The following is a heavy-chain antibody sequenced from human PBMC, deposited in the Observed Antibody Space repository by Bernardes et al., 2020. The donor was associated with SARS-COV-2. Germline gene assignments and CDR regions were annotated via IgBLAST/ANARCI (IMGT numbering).Heavy chain of an antibody. Sequence: KVSCKASGYTFTSYGISWVRQAPGQGLEGRGWISAYNGNTNYAQKLQGRVTMTTDTSTSTAYMEMRSLRSDDTAVYYCAREFTGYYDFWSGYYYGMDVGGQGTTVTVSS. CDR2: ISAYNGNT. V-gene: IGHV1-18*04. D-gene: IGHD3-3*01. CDR1: GYTFTSYG. J-gene: IGHJ6*02. CDR3: AREFTGYYDFWSGYYYGMDV.